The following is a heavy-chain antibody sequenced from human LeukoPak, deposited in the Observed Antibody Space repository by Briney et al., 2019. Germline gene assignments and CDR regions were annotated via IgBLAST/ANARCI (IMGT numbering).Heavy chain of an antibody. D-gene: IGHD1-26*01. CDR3: ARGAVGADYFDY. CDR2: IWYDGSNK. V-gene: IGHV3-33*01. CDR1: GFTFSSYG. J-gene: IGHJ4*01. Sequence: PGGSLRLSCAASGFTFSSYGMHWVRQAPGKGLDWVAVIWYDGSNKYYADSVKGRFTISRDNSKNTLYLQMNSLRAEDTAVYYCARGAVGADYFDYWGQGTLVTVSS.